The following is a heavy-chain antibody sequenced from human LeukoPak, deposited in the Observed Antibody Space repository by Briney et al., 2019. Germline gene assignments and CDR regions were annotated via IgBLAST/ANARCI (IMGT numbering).Heavy chain of an antibody. Sequence: GSLRLSCAASGFTFSSYAMSWVRQAPGKGLEWVSYISSSGSTIYYADSVKGRFTISRDNAKNSLYLQMNSLRAEDTAVYYCARTRTFWFDPWGQGTLVTVSS. J-gene: IGHJ5*02. D-gene: IGHD1-1*01. CDR1: GFTFSSYA. CDR3: ARTRTFWFDP. CDR2: ISSSGSTI. V-gene: IGHV3-48*04.